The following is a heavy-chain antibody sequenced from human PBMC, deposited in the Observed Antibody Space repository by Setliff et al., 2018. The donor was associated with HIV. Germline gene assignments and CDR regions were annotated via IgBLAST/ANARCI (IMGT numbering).Heavy chain of an antibody. CDR1: GVSISGHF. D-gene: IGHD2-8*02. V-gene: IGHV4-4*09. J-gene: IGHJ4*02. CDR2: IYTSGTT. Sequence: LSLTCFVSGVSISGHFWGWIRQPPGKGLEWIGYIYTSGTTEYNPSLDSRVTISVDTSRDQFFLNLRSVTAADTALYFCARLIHTGLLYFDYWGLGMLVTVSS. CDR3: ARLIHTGLLYFDY.